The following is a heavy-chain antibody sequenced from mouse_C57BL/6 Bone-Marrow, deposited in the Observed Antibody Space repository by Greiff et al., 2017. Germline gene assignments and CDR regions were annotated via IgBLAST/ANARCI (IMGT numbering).Heavy chain of an antibody. J-gene: IGHJ2*01. D-gene: IGHD1-1*01. CDR3: AIRGYYGSFYYFDY. Sequence: VQLQQPGAELVKPGASVKLSCKASGYTFTSYWMHWVKQRPGQGLEWIGMIHPNSGSTNYNEKFKSKATLTVDKSSSTAYMQLSSLTSENSAVYYCAIRGYYGSFYYFDYWGQGTTLTVSS. V-gene: IGHV1-64*01. CDR1: GYTFTSYW. CDR2: IHPNSGST.